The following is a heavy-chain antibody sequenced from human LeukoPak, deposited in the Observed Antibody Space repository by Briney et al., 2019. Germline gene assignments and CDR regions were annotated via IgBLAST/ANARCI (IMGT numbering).Heavy chain of an antibody. CDR3: ARDMGIQPWLYYFDY. D-gene: IGHD5-18*01. V-gene: IGHV1-2*02. Sequence: ASVTVSFKASGYTFTVYYMHWVRQAPGQGLEWMGWINPNSGGTNYSQKFQGRVTMTRDTSISTAYMELSRLRSDDTAVYYCARDMGIQPWLYYFDYWGQGTLVTVSS. J-gene: IGHJ4*02. CDR1: GYTFTVYY. CDR2: INPNSGGT.